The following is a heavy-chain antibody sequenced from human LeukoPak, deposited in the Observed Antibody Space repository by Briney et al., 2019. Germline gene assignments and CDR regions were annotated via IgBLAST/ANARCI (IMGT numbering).Heavy chain of an antibody. CDR3: ARYCSSTKCPFDY. CDR2: IHHSGTT. D-gene: IGHD2-2*01. J-gene: IGHJ4*02. CDR1: GGSIGVGPYY. V-gene: IGHV4-31*03. Sequence: SETLSLTCTVSGGSIGVGPYYWSWIRQRPGKGLEWVGYIHHSGTTFYNPSLKSRVSISMDKSNNEFSLRLTAVTDADTAVYFCARYCSSTKCPFDYWGPGILVTVSS.